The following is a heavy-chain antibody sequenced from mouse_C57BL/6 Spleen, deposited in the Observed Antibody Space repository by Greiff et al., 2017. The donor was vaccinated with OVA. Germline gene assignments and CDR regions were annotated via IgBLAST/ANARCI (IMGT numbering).Heavy chain of an antibody. J-gene: IGHJ4*01. Sequence: VQLQQPGAELVRPGTSVKLSCKASGYTFTSYWMHWVKQRPGQGLEWIGVIDPSDSYTNYNQKFKGKATLTVDTSSSTAYMQLSRLTSEDSAVYYCARSGYYGSSSYAMDYWGQGTSVTVSS. CDR2: IDPSDSYT. CDR3: ARSGYYGSSSYAMDY. V-gene: IGHV1-59*01. D-gene: IGHD1-1*01. CDR1: GYTFTSYW.